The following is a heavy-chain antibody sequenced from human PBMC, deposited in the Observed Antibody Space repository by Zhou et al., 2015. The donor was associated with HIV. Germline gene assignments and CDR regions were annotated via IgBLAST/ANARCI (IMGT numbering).Heavy chain of an antibody. CDR3: ARAAALRPYPYFDY. V-gene: IGHV1-18*01. CDR1: GYTFTSYG. CDR2: ISVYKGNT. Sequence: QIQLVQSGAEVKKPGASVKVSCKASGYTFTSYGISWVRQAPGQGLEWMGWISVYKGNTNYAQKLQGRVTMTTDTSTSTAYMELRSLRSDDTAVYYCARAAALRPYPYFDYWGQGTLVTVSS. D-gene: IGHD4-17*01. J-gene: IGHJ4*02.